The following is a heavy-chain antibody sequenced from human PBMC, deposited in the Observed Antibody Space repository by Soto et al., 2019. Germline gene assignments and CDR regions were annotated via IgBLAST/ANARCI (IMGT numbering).Heavy chain of an antibody. Sequence: GASVKVSCKASGGAFRVYGISWVRQVPGQGPEWMGGIMPILGTPQYAQMFQGRVTITADEPTSTVYMELNSLKSEDTAVYYCARDVRGLKVFDYWGQGTLVTVSS. J-gene: IGHJ4*02. CDR2: IMPILGTP. V-gene: IGHV1-69*13. CDR1: GGAFRVYG. CDR3: ARDVRGLKVFDY.